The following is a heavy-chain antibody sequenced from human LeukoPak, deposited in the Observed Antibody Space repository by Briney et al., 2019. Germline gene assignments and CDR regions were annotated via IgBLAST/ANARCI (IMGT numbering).Heavy chain of an antibody. D-gene: IGHD2-8*01. Sequence: ASPKVSCKASGYTFNNYLISSVRPTPEQSVEWVGWISPHSHTTHYAEKVQGRVTMTTDTFTTTVYIELRSLRSDDTGVYFCARGQSMYYWGQGTPVTVSS. CDR3: ARGQSMYY. J-gene: IGHJ4*02. V-gene: IGHV1-18*01. CDR2: ISPHSHTT. CDR1: GYTFNNYL.